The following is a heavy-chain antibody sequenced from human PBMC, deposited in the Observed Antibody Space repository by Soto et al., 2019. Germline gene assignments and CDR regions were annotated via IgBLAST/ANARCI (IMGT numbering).Heavy chain of an antibody. D-gene: IGHD2-2*01. CDR2: ISPYNGNT. V-gene: IGHV1-18*01. CDR1: GYTFTTYS. CDR3: ARVIPGVEAWFDP. J-gene: IGHJ5*02. Sequence: QVQLVQSGTEVKKPGASVKVSCKASGYTFTTYSIAWVRQAPGEGLEWMGWISPYNGNTNYAQKFQGRVTMTIDTSTSTAYMDLRSLTSDDTAVYYCARVIPGVEAWFDPWGQGTLVTVSS.